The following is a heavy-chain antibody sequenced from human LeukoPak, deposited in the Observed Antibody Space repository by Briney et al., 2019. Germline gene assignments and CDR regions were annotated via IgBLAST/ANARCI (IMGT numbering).Heavy chain of an antibody. CDR2: IHNDGTQG. CDR3: AKEGDEFRGYLDV. Sequence: GTSLRLSCAASGFTFSRLGMQWVRQAPGKGLEWVAVIHNDGTQGQYGNSVKGRFTISKGNSQSTPYLQTNNLRDDDTAVYYCAKEGDEFRGYLDVWGKGTTVTVSS. D-gene: IGHD1-26*01. CDR1: GFTFSRLG. V-gene: IGHV3-33*06. J-gene: IGHJ6*03.